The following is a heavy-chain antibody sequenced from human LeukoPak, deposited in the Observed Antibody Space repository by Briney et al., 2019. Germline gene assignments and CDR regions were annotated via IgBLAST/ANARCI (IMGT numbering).Heavy chain of an antibody. CDR1: GYRLTDLS. CDR3: ATDSNSMVRGVFGY. J-gene: IGHJ4*02. CDR2: FDPDEGKV. V-gene: IGHV1-24*01. Sequence: GASVKVSCKVSGYRLTDLSMHWVRQVPGKGLQWMGGFDPDEGKVIYAQKFQGRVTMTEDTSTDTAYMDLSSLRSEDTAVYYCATDSNSMVRGVFGYWGQGTLVTVSS. D-gene: IGHD3-10*01.